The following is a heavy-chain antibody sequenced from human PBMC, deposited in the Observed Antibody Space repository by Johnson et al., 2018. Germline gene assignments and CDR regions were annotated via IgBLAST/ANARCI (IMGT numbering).Heavy chain of an antibody. CDR3: ARGYYSDTSGYYPDYDAFDI. J-gene: IGHJ3*02. CDR1: GGTFSNFA. Sequence: QVRLVQSGAEVKKPGSSVKVSCKASGGTFSNFAFSWVRQAPGQGLEWMGGIIPIFGTANYVQKFQGRVTITADGSTTAYMELSSPQSEDTAVYYCARGYYSDTSGYYPDYDAFDIWGQGTMVTVSS. CDR2: IIPIFGTA. V-gene: IGHV1-69*01. D-gene: IGHD3-22*01.